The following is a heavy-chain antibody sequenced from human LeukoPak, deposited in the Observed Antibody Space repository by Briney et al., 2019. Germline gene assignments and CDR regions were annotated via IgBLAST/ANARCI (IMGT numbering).Heavy chain of an antibody. J-gene: IGHJ4*02. CDR3: ARDGRWINYYDGSSPV. CDR2: IKTDGSIT. V-gene: IGHV3-74*01. CDR1: GFSFSVYW. Sequence: GGSLRLSCAASGFSFSVYWMHWVRQAPGKEPVWVSRIKTDGSITDYADFVKGRFTISRDNAKNTLYLQMNSLRVEDTAVYYCARDGRWINYYDGSSPVWGQGTLVTVSS. D-gene: IGHD3-22*01.